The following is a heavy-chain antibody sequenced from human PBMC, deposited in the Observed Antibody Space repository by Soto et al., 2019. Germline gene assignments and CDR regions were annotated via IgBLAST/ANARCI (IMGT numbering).Heavy chain of an antibody. J-gene: IGHJ4*02. D-gene: IGHD3-22*01. V-gene: IGHV1-3*01. CDR2: INAGNGNT. CDR3: ARAGRRPDYYDSGGYYQFDY. Sequence: ASVKVSCKASGYTFTSYAMHWVRQAPGQRLEWMGWINAGNGNTKYSQKFQGRVTITRDTSASTAYMELSGLRSEDTAVYYCARAGRRPDYYDSGGYYQFDYWGQGTLVTVCS. CDR1: GYTFTSYA.